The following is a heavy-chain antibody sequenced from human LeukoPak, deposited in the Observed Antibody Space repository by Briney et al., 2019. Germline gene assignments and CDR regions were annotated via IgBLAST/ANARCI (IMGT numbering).Heavy chain of an antibody. CDR1: GYTFTNYA. J-gene: IGHJ4*02. D-gene: IGHD3-10*01. V-gene: IGHV1-3*01. Sequence: ASVKVSCKASGYTFTNYAMHWVRQAPGQRLEWMGWINAGNGNTRYSQKFQGRVTITRDTSASTAYMELSRLRSDDTAVYYCARVEIRGSGSFFDYWGQGTLVTVSS. CDR3: ARVEIRGSGSFFDY. CDR2: INAGNGNT.